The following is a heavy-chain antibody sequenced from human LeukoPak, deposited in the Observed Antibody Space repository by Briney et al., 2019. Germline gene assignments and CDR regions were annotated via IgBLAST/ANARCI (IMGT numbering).Heavy chain of an antibody. CDR1: GFTFSTYA. D-gene: IGHD6-19*01. CDR2: ISSGGGNT. Sequence: GGSLRLSCAASGFTFSTYAMSWVRQAPGKGLEWVSGISSGGGNTYYADSVKGRFTISRDNSKNTVYLQIISLRAEDTALYHCAKEAGDGWSYFDYWGQGTLVTVSS. CDR3: AKEAGDGWSYFDY. J-gene: IGHJ4*02. V-gene: IGHV3-23*01.